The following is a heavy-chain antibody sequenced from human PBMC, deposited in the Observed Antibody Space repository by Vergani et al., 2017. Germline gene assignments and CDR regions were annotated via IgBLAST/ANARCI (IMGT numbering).Heavy chain of an antibody. Sequence: QVQLVESGGGVVQPGRSLRLSCAASGFTFSSYGMHWVRQAPGKGLEWVAVISYDGSNKYYADSVKGRFTISRDNSKNTLYLQMNSLRAEDTAVYYCARGRLERRYCSGGSCYPNWYFDLWGRGTLVTVSS. CDR3: ARGRLERRYCSGGSCYPNWYFDL. D-gene: IGHD2-15*01. CDR2: ISYDGSNK. J-gene: IGHJ2*01. CDR1: GFTFSSYG. V-gene: IGHV3-30*03.